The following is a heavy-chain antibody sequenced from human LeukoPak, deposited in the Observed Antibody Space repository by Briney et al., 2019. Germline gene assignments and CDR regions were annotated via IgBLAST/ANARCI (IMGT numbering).Heavy chain of an antibody. V-gene: IGHV3-74*01. D-gene: IGHD1-26*01. CDR1: GFSFNTYW. CDR2: IKTDGSST. CDR3: TTLYSGAMDY. J-gene: IGHJ4*02. Sequence: GGSLRLSCAASGFSFNTYWMYWVRQVPEKGLVWVSRIKTDGSSTSYADSVKGRFTISRDNAKNTLYLQMDSLRAEDTAVYYCTTLYSGAMDYWGQGTLVTVSS.